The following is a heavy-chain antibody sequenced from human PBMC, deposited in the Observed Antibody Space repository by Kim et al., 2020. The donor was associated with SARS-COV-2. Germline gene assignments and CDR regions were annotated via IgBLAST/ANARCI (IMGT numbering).Heavy chain of an antibody. Sequence: ASVKVSCTASGYTFSDYFIHWVRLAPGQGPEWMGCINPANGATNSAQQFQGRVTMTRDTSIKTAYMELGRLRSDDPAVYFCARGGYCNSTSCQYGLDVWGQGTTVTVSS. D-gene: IGHD2-2*01. CDR1: GYTFSDYF. J-gene: IGHJ6*02. V-gene: IGHV1-2*02. CDR3: ARGGYCNSTSCQYGLDV. CDR2: INPANGAT.